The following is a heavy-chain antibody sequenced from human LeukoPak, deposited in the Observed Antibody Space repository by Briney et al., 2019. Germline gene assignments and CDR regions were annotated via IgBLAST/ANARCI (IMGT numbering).Heavy chain of an antibody. Sequence: PGGSLRLSCAASGFTVSSNYMSWVRQAPGKGLEWVSVIYSGGSTYYADSVKGRFTISRDNSKNTLYLQMNSLRAEDTAMYYCARRWMGTEGAFDIWGQGTMVTVSS. CDR1: GFTVSSNY. CDR2: IYSGGST. J-gene: IGHJ3*02. V-gene: IGHV3-53*01. CDR3: ARRWMGTEGAFDI. D-gene: IGHD1/OR15-1a*01.